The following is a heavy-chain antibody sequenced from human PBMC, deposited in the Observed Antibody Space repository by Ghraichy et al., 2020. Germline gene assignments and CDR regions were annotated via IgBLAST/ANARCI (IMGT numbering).Heavy chain of an antibody. CDR3: ASFETLLDAFDI. V-gene: IGHV3-21*01. CDR2: ISSSSSYI. D-gene: IGHD3-9*01. Sequence: WDTSISSSSSYIYYADSVKGRFTISRDNAKNSLYLQMNSLRAEDTAVYYCASFETLLDAFDIWFQGTIGT. J-gene: IGHJ3*02.